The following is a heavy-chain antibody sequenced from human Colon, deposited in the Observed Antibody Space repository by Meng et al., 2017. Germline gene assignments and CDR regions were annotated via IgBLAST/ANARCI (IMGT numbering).Heavy chain of an antibody. D-gene: IGHD1/OR15-1a*01. CDR1: GGSISTSGYY. V-gene: IGHV4-39*01. CDR3: VRSRAWVRTGFDP. CDR2: IGHSGTT. Sequence: QPQLQESGPGLVKPSEALSLTCRVSGGSISTSGYYWGWIRQPPGKGLEWIGSIGHSGTTYYTPSLRRRVTVSIDTSKNQFSLEVTSVTAADTAVYYCVRSRAWVRTGFDPWGQGTLVTVSS. J-gene: IGHJ5*02.